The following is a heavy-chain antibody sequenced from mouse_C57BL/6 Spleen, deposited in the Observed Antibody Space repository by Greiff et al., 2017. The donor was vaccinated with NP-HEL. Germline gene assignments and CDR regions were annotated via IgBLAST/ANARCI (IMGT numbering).Heavy chain of an antibody. D-gene: IGHD3-1*01. J-gene: IGHJ2*01. CDR2: INPGSGGT. V-gene: IGHV1-54*01. CDR3: ARGDGRASYMDY. Sequence: VKLMESGAELVRPGTSVKVSCKASGYAFTNYLIEWVKQRPGQGLEWIGVINPGSGGTNYNEKFKGKATLTADKSSSTAYMQLSSLTSEDSAVYFCARGDGRASYMDYWGQVTTLTVSS. CDR1: GYAFTNYL.